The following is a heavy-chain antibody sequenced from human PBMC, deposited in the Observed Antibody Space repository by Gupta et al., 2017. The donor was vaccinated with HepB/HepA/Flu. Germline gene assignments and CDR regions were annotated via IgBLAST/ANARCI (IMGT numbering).Heavy chain of an antibody. D-gene: IGHD3-10*01. CDR3: ARRQKLIRGGLGYYHALDA. J-gene: IGHJ6*02. CDR1: GYSFSHFS. Sequence: DVQLVQSGAEVKKPGESLKISCQAAGYSFSHFSIAWVRQMPGKGLEWMGVILPGDSETTYSPSFEGQVTISVDKSISTAYLQWSSLRASDTAIYFCARRQKLIRGGLGYYHALDAWGPGTTVTVSS. V-gene: IGHV5-51*01. CDR2: ILPGDSET.